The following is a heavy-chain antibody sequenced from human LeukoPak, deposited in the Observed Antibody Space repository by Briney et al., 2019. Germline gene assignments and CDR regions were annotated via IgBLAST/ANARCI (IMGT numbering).Heavy chain of an antibody. CDR3: AREWHYYDSSGYFLSWFDP. CDR1: GFTVSSNY. D-gene: IGHD3-22*01. Sequence: SGGSLRLSCAASGFTVSSNYMSWVRQAPGKGLEWVSVIYSGGSTYYADSVKGRFTISRDNSKNTLYLQMNSLRAEDTAVYYCAREWHYYDSSGYFLSWFDPWGQGTQVTVSS. CDR2: IYSGGST. V-gene: IGHV3-66*02. J-gene: IGHJ5*02.